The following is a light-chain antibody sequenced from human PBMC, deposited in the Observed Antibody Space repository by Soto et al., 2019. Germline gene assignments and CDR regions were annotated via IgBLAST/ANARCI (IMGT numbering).Light chain of an antibody. V-gene: IGLV2-14*01. CDR2: GVR. J-gene: IGLJ2*01. CDR3: RSYITTNTHVV. Sequence: QSALTQPASVSGSPGQSITISCNGTSSDLDYGYVAWYQQYPGKAPKLIIYGVRNWPSGVPSRFSGSMSGNTASLTISGLQAEDEAYYYCRSYITTNTHVVFGGGTKLTVL. CDR1: SSDLDYGY.